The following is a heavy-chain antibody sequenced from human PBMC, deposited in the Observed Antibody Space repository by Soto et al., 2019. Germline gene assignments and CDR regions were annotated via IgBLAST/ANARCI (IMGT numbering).Heavy chain of an antibody. J-gene: IGHJ5*02. V-gene: IGHV5-10-1*01. CDR1: GYTFTTFW. CDR3: ARIYCTTTTRDSWSDP. Sequence: GESLKISCTGFGYTFTTFWISWVRQMPGKGLEWMGRIDPGDTYATYSPAFQGHVTISADKATSTAYLQWSSLKASDTAMYFCARIYCTTTTRDSWSDPWGQGTLVTVSS. D-gene: IGHD2-2*01. CDR2: IDPGDTYA.